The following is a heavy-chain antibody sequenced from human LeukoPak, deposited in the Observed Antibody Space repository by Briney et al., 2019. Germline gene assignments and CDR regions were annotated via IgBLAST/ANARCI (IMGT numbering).Heavy chain of an antibody. CDR2: IYYSGTT. D-gene: IGHD5-18*01. Sequence: SETLSLTCAVSGGSISSSNWWSWVRQPPGKGLEWIGSIYYSGTTHYSPSLESRVTISVDTSKNQFSLKLASVTAADTAIYYCAKGAGGFSYYNWFDPWGQGTLVTVSS. CDR3: AKGAGGFSYYNWFDP. V-gene: IGHV4-4*02. CDR1: GGSISSSNW. J-gene: IGHJ5*02.